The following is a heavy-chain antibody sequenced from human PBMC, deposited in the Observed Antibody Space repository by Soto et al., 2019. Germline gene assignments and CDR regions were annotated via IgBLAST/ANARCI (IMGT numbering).Heavy chain of an antibody. V-gene: IGHV3-30*18. CDR1: GFTFSSYG. CDR2: ISYDGSNK. D-gene: IGHD3-22*01. Sequence: QVQLVESGRGVVQPGRSLRLSCAASGFTFSSYGMHWVRQAPGKGLEWVAVISYDGSNKYYADSVKGRFTISRDNSKNTLYLQMNSLRAEDTAVYYCAKTYYDDDWYFDLWGRGTLVTVSS. CDR3: AKTYYDDDWYFDL. J-gene: IGHJ2*01.